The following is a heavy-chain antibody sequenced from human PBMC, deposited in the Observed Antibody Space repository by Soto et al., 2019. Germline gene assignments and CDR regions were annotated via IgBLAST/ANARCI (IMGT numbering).Heavy chain of an antibody. J-gene: IGHJ6*03. Sequence: GGSLRLSCAASGFTFSSYWMSWVRQAPGRGLERVANIKQDGSEKYYVDSVKGRFTISRDNAKNSLYLQMNSLRAEDTAVYYCARVYLDVLRFLEWPTLDYYYMDVWGKGTTVTVSS. V-gene: IGHV3-7*01. CDR1: GFTFSSYW. CDR3: ARVYLDVLRFLEWPTLDYYYMDV. D-gene: IGHD3-3*01. CDR2: IKQDGSEK.